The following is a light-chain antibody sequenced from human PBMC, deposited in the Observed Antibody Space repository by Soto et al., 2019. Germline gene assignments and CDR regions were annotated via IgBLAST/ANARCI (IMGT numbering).Light chain of an antibody. Sequence: QSVLTQPASVSASLGHSITISCTGTSSDVGGYNYVSWYQQHPGKAPKLMIYGVSNRPSGVSNRFSGSKSGNTASLTISGLQAEEEADYYCKSYSRSVTYVFGTGTKVTVL. CDR2: GVS. CDR3: KSYSRSVTYV. J-gene: IGLJ1*01. V-gene: IGLV2-14*03. CDR1: SSDVGGYNY.